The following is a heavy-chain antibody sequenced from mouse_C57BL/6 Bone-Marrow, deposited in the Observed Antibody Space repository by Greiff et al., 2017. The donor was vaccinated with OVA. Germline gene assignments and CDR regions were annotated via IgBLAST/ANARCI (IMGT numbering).Heavy chain of an antibody. CDR2: ISSGSSTI. J-gene: IGHJ2*01. Sequence: VQLKQSGGGLVKPGGSLKLSCAASGFTFSDYGMHWVRQAPEKGLEWVAYISSGSSTIYYADTVKGRFTISRGNAKNTLFLQMTSLRSEDTAMYYCARPIITTVVAPFDYWGQGTTLTVSS. CDR1: GFTFSDYG. D-gene: IGHD1-1*01. V-gene: IGHV5-17*01. CDR3: ARPIITTVVAPFDY.